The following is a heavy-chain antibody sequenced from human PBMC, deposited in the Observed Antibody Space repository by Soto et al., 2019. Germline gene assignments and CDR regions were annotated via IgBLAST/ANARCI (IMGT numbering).Heavy chain of an antibody. D-gene: IGHD1-1*01. CDR3: ARGRYGDY. J-gene: IGHJ4*02. Sequence: QVHLVQSGAEVKKPVASVKVSCKGSGYAFTTYGITWVRQAPGQGLEWMGWISAHNGNTNYAQKPQGRVTVTRDTSTSTAYMELRSLRSDDPAVYYCARGRYGDYWGQGALVTVSS. V-gene: IGHV1-18*01. CDR1: GYAFTTYG. CDR2: ISAHNGNT.